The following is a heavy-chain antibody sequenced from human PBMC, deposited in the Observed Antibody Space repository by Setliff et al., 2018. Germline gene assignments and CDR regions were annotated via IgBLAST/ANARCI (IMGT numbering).Heavy chain of an antibody. CDR2: INPSSGRT. CDR1: GYTFTSHY. J-gene: IGHJ3*02. Sequence: ASVKVSCKASGYTFTSHYMHWVRQAPGLGLEWTGTINPSSGRTSYAQKFQGRVTMTRDTSTSTVYMDMSSLRSEDTAVYYCARDVFPYHYEGAFDIRGQGTMVTVSS. V-gene: IGHV1-46*01. D-gene: IGHD3-22*01. CDR3: ARDVFPYHYEGAFDI.